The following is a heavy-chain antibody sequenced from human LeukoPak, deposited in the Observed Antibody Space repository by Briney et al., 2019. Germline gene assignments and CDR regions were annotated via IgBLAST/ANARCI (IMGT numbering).Heavy chain of an antibody. V-gene: IGHV3-33*01. Sequence: GGTLRLSCAASGVTFSSYGMHWVRQAPGKGLEWVGGICNGGSNKYYADSVKARFTISRDNSKNTLYLPTTSPRAEDTAVYYCARDLNAGLLWFGDWGQATMVTASS. CDR2: ICNGGSNK. CDR3: ARDLNAGLLWFGD. CDR1: GVTFSSYG. J-gene: IGHJ4*02. D-gene: IGHD3-10*01.